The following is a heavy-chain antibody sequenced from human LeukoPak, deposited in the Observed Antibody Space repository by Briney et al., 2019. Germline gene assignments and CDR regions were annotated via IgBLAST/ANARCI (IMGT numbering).Heavy chain of an antibody. V-gene: IGHV4-34*01. D-gene: IGHD3-22*01. CDR3: ARQGSSGYDSFDY. Sequence: SGTLSLTCAVYGGSLSGYYWSWIRQPPGKGLEWIGEINHSGSTNYNPSLKSRVTISVDTSKNQFSLKLSSVTAADTAVYYCARQGSSGYDSFDYWGQGTLVTVSS. CDR2: INHSGST. CDR1: GGSLSGYY. J-gene: IGHJ4*02.